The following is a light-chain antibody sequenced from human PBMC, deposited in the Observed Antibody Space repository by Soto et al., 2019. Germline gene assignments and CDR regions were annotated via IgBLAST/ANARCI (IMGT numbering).Light chain of an antibody. CDR3: SSYTISSTEGHVV. CDR1: SSDVGGYNY. J-gene: IGLJ2*01. CDR2: DVS. V-gene: IGLV2-14*01. Sequence: QSALTQPASVSGSPGQSITISCTGTSSDVGGYNYVSWYQQHPGKAPKLMIYDVSNRPSGVSNRFSGSKSGNTASLTISGLQAEDEADYYCSSYTISSTEGHVVFGGGTKLTVL.